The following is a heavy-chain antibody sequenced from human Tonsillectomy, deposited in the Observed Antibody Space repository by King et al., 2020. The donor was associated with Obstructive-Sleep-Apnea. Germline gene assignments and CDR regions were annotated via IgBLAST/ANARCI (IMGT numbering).Heavy chain of an antibody. D-gene: IGHD3-9*01. J-gene: IGHJ5*02. V-gene: IGHV1-58*02. CDR2: IVLGSGNT. Sequence: QLVQSGPEVKKPGTSVKVSCKASGFTFARSAMQWVRQARGQRLEWIGWIVLGSGNTNYAQEFHERVTFTRDMSTRTAYMELSSLRSEDTALYYCAADLHVLTPLGPFDPWGQGTLVTVSS. CDR1: GFTFARSA. CDR3: AADLHVLTPLGPFDP.